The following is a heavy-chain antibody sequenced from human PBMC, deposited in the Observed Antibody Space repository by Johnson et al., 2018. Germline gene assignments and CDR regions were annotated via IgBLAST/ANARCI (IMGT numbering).Heavy chain of an antibody. Sequence: QVQLVQSGGGVVQPGGSLRLSCAASGFTFSSYAMHWVRQAPGKGLEWVAVISYDGNNKYYADSVKGRFTISRDNSKNTLYLQINSLRAEDTAVYYCARDMYSNGWPNWFDPWGQGTLVTVSS. V-gene: IGHV3-30-3*01. CDR2: ISYDGNNK. CDR3: ARDMYSNGWPNWFDP. J-gene: IGHJ5*02. D-gene: IGHD6-19*01. CDR1: GFTFSSYA.